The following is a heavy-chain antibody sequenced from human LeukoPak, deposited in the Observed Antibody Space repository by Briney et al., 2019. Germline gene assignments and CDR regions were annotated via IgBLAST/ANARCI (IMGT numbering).Heavy chain of an antibody. CDR2: ISYDGSNK. Sequence: GGSLRLSCAASGFTFSSYAMHWVRHAPGKGLEWVAVISYDGSNKYYADSVKGRFTISRDNSKNTLYLQMNSLRAEDTAVYYCARAGYDFWSGHYYYYGMDVWGQGTTVTVSS. CDR1: GFTFSSYA. CDR3: ARAGYDFWSGHYYYYGMDV. D-gene: IGHD3-3*01. J-gene: IGHJ6*02. V-gene: IGHV3-30-3*01.